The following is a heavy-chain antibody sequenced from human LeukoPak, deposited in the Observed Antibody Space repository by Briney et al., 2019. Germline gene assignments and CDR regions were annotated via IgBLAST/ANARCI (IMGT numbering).Heavy chain of an antibody. CDR1: GFTFSSSA. CDR2: ISSSSSYI. Sequence: GGSLRLSCAASGFTFSSSAMTWVRQAPGKGLEWVSSISSSSSYIYYADSVKGRFTISRDNAKNSLYLQMNSLRAEDTAVYYCASRTSIVGATTDYWGQGTLVTVSS. CDR3: ASRTSIVGATTDY. V-gene: IGHV3-21*01. J-gene: IGHJ4*02. D-gene: IGHD1-26*01.